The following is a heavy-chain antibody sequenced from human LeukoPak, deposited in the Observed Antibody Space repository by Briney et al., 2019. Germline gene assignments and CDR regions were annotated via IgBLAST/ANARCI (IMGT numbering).Heavy chain of an antibody. V-gene: IGHV4-59*12. CDR1: GDSITNYY. CDR2: IYYSGNT. CDR3: ARDLYDILTGYPYYFDY. D-gene: IGHD3-9*01. Sequence: SETLSLTCTVSGDSITNYYWNWIRQPPGKGLEWIGYIYYSGNTNYNPSLKSRVAISLDTSKNQFSLKLSSVTAADTAVYYCARDLYDILTGYPYYFDYWGQGTLVTVSS. J-gene: IGHJ4*02.